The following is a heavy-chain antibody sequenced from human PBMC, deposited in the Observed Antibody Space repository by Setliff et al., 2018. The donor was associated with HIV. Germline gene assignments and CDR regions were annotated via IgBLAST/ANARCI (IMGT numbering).Heavy chain of an antibody. CDR1: GGSINRGTYY. J-gene: IGHJ4*02. CDR3: ARVGYHGSGRYSFDY. Sequence: TLSLTCSVSGGSINRGTYYWSWIRQPAGKGLEWIGHIHTSGSTKYNPSLKSRVTISADTSKNQFSLNLSSVTAAETAVYYCARVGYHGSGRYSFDYWGQGTLVTVSS. V-gene: IGHV4-61*09. D-gene: IGHD3-10*01. CDR2: IHTSGST.